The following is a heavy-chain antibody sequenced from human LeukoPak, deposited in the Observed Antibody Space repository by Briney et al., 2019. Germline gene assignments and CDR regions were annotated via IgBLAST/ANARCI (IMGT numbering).Heavy chain of an antibody. CDR3: TSREEYSSSTSCFTNFDY. CDR2: IRSKANSYAT. Sequence: GGSLRLSCAASGFTFSCSAIQWVRQASGKVLEWVGRIRSKANSYATAYAASVEGRVTISRDGSKNTAYPPMTSLKNEDTAVYYCTSREEYSSSTSCFTNFDYWGQGTLVTVSS. V-gene: IGHV3-73*01. CDR1: GFTFSCSA. J-gene: IGHJ4*02. D-gene: IGHD2-2*02.